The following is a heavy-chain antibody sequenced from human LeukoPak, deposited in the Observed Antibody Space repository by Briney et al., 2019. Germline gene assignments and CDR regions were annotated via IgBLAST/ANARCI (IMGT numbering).Heavy chain of an antibody. CDR3: TTRRQDGC. D-gene: IGHD6-25*01. V-gene: IGHV3-15*01. CDR1: GFTFSDAW. Sequence: GGSLRLSCVASGFTFSDAWMSWVRQAPGKGLEWVGRIKSKIDGGTIDYGAPVKGRFTISRDDSRNTLYLRMNSLKTEDTAVYYCTTRRQDGCWGQGTLVTVS. J-gene: IGHJ4*02. CDR2: IKSKIDGGTI.